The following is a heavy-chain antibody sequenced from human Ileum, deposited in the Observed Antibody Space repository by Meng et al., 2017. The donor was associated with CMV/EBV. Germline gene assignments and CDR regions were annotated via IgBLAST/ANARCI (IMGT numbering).Heavy chain of an antibody. V-gene: IGHV3-74*01. CDR2: ISTDETNT. CDR1: GFTFSDFW. J-gene: IGHJ4*02. Sequence: DVRLVESGGGLVQPGGSLRLSFASSGFTFSDFWIYWVRQAPGKGLVWVSAISTDETNTHYADSVKGRFTISRDNAKNTVYLQMNSLRAEDTAVYYCARDIHYSFDYWGQGALVTVSS. D-gene: IGHD3-10*01. CDR3: ARDIHYSFDY.